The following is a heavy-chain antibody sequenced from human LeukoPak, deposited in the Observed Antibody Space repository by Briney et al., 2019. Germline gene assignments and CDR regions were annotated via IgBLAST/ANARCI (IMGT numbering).Heavy chain of an antibody. J-gene: IGHJ4*02. Sequence: ASVKVSCKAYEYTFTSYAMNCVRQGPGQGLEWMGGIIPIFGTANYAQKFQGRVTITADKSPSTAYMELSSLRSEDTAVYYCARYYYDSSGYYHFDYWGQGTLVTVSS. CDR2: IIPIFGTA. CDR1: EYTFTSYA. CDR3: ARYYYDSSGYYHFDY. V-gene: IGHV1-69*06. D-gene: IGHD3-22*01.